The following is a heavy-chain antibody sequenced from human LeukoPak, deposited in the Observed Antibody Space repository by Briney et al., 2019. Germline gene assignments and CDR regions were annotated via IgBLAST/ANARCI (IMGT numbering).Heavy chain of an antibody. Sequence: GGSLRLSCAASGFTFSSYAMHWVRQAPGKGLEWVAVISYDGSNKYYADSVKGRFTTSRDNSKNTLYLQMNSLRAEDTAVYYCARDIGEHYYDSSGYYDYWGQGTLVTVSS. CDR3: ARDIGEHYYDSSGYYDY. J-gene: IGHJ4*02. D-gene: IGHD3-22*01. CDR1: GFTFSSYA. V-gene: IGHV3-30-3*01. CDR2: ISYDGSNK.